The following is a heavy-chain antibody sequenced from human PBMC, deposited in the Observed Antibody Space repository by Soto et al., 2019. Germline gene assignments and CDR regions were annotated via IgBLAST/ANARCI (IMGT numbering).Heavy chain of an antibody. J-gene: IGHJ3*02. CDR1: GFTVSSNY. D-gene: IGHD3-22*01. Sequence: PGGSLRLSCAASGFTVSSNYMSWVRQAPGKGLEWVSVIYSGGSTYYADSVKGRFTISRDNSKNTLYLQMNSLRAEDTAVYYCAREDSPTTTDAFDIWGQGTMVTVSS. CDR2: IYSGGST. CDR3: AREDSPTTTDAFDI. V-gene: IGHV3-66*01.